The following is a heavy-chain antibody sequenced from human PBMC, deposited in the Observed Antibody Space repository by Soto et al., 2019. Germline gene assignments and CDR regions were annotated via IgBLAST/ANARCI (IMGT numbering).Heavy chain of an antibody. CDR3: ARDGRDSYCGGDCYPTL. V-gene: IGHV3-21*01. Sequence: EVQLVESGGGLVKPGGSLRLSCAASGFTLSSYRMNWVRQAPGTGLEWVSSISSSSSYIYYADSVTGRFTISRDNAKNALYLQMNSLRVDDTALYYCARDGRDSYCGGDCYPTLWGQGTLVTVSS. J-gene: IGHJ4*02. D-gene: IGHD2-21*02. CDR1: GFTLSSYR. CDR2: ISSSSSYI.